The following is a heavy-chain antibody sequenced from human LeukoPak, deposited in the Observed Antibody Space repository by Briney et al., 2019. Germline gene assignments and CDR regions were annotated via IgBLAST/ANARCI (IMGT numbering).Heavy chain of an antibody. V-gene: IGHV4-4*02. J-gene: IGHJ4*02. Sequence: PSETLSLTCGVSGGSITTTNYWSWVRQSPGRGLEWVGEISLSGYTGSNPSLRGRVTMSLDEFKNHLSLTLTSVTAADTAIYYCSRESGPYSPFGHWGQGILVTVTT. CDR3: SRESGPYSPFGH. CDR1: GGSITTTNY. CDR2: ISLSGYT. D-gene: IGHD1-26*01.